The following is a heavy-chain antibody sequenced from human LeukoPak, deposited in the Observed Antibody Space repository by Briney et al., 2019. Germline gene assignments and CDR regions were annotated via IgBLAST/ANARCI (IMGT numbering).Heavy chain of an antibody. CDR2: ISASGGGT. CDR1: GFTFSSDG. D-gene: IGHD1-26*01. CDR3: AKNLLGDAAYSWYFDL. Sequence: GGSLRPSCAASGFTFSSDGMSWGRQAPGKGLEWVSSISASGGGTVYADSVKGRVTISRDNSKNTLYLQMNSLRAEDTAVYFCAKNLLGDAAYSWYFDLWGRGTLVTVSS. J-gene: IGHJ2*01. V-gene: IGHV3-23*01.